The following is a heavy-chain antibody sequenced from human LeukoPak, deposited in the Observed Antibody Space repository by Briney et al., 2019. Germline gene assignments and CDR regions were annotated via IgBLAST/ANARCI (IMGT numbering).Heavy chain of an antibody. CDR1: GFTFDDYA. CDR2: ISWNSGSI. CDR3: TKDIGAVAGYAFDI. V-gene: IGHV3-9*01. Sequence: GGSLRLSCAASGFTFDDYAMHWVRQAPGKGLEWVSGISWNSGSIGYADSVKGRFTISRDNAQNSLYLQMNSLRAEDTALYYCTKDIGAVAGYAFDIWGQGTMLTVSS. D-gene: IGHD6-19*01. J-gene: IGHJ3*02.